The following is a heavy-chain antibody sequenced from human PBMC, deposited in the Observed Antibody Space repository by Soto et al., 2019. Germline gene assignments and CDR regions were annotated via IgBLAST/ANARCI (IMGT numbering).Heavy chain of an antibody. Sequence: GGSLRLSCAASGFTFSSFAMNWVRQAPGKGLEWVSAISGSADRTYYADSVKGRFTISRDNSKNTLYLQMNSLRAEDTAVYYCATLTITIFGVVPSFDIWGQGTMVTVSS. D-gene: IGHD3-3*01. CDR1: GFTFSSFA. V-gene: IGHV3-23*01. CDR3: ATLTITIFGVVPSFDI. CDR2: ISGSADRT. J-gene: IGHJ3*02.